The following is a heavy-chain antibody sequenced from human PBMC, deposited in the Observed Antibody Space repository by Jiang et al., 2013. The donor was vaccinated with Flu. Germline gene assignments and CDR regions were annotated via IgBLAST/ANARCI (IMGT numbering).Heavy chain of an antibody. CDR3: ARIGSDYGGWAFDV. D-gene: IGHD4-17*01. V-gene: IGHV2-70*04. Sequence: KPTQTLTLTCTFSGFSLSTNKMGVSWIRQPPGKALEWLARIDWDDDKFYSTSLKTRLTISKDTSKNQVVLTMTNMDPVDTATYYCARIGSDYGGWAFDVWGQGDNGHRLF. J-gene: IGHJ3*01. CDR2: IDWDDDK. CDR1: GFSLSTNKMG.